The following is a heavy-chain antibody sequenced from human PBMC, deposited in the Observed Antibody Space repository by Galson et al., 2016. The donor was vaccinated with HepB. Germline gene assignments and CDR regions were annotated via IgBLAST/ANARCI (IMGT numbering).Heavy chain of an antibody. J-gene: IGHJ4*02. CDR2: ISYDERNK. CDR1: GFSFSSQA. CDR3: ARDKLKVYAILDWGEPFDY. V-gene: IGHV3-30*04. Sequence: SLRLSCAASGFSFSSQAMYWVRQAPGKGLEWVAVISYDERNKYYTDSVKGRFTVSRDSPKNTLYLQMNSLRAEDTAVYYCARDKLKVYAILDWGEPFDYWGQGTLVTVSS. D-gene: IGHD2-8*01.